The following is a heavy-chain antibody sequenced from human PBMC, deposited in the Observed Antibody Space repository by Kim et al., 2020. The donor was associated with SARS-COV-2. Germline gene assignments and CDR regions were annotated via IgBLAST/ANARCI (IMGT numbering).Heavy chain of an antibody. CDR1: GYTFTSYA. CDR2: INAGNGNT. Sequence: ASVKVSCKASGYTFTSYAMHWVRQAPGQRLEWMGWINAGNGNTKYSQKFQGRVTITRDTSASTAYMELSSLRSEDTAVYYCERDQGIYCSSTSCRYGMDVWGQGTTVTVSS. J-gene: IGHJ6*02. V-gene: IGHV1-3*01. D-gene: IGHD2-2*01. CDR3: ERDQGIYCSSTSCRYGMDV.